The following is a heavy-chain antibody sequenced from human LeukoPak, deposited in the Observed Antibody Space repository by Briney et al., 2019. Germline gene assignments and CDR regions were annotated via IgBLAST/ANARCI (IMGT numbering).Heavy chain of an antibody. CDR2: IRSKAYGGTT. CDR1: GFTFGDYV. J-gene: IGHJ6*03. CDR3: TRDGDGYSSSWNRYYYYYYMDV. D-gene: IGHD6-13*01. Sequence: GGSLRLSRTASGFTFGDYVMSWVRQAPGKGLEWVGFIRSKAYGGTTEYAASVKGRFTISRDDSKSIAYLQMNSLKTEDTAVYYCTRDGDGYSSSWNRYYYYYYMDVWGKGTTVTVSS. V-gene: IGHV3-49*04.